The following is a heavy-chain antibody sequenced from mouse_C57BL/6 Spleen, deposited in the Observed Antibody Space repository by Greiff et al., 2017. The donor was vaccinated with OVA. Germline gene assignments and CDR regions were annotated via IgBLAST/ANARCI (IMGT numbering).Heavy chain of an antibody. J-gene: IGHJ2*01. V-gene: IGHV1-85*01. CDR3: ASEGWLLPFDY. CDR2: IYPRDGST. D-gene: IGHD2-3*01. Sequence: QVQLKESGPELVKPGASVKLSCKASGYTFTSYDINWVKQRPGQGLEWIGWIYPRDGSTKYNEKFKGKATLTVDTSSSTAYMELHSLTSEDSAVYFCASEGWLLPFDYWGQGTTLTVSS. CDR1: GYTFTSYD.